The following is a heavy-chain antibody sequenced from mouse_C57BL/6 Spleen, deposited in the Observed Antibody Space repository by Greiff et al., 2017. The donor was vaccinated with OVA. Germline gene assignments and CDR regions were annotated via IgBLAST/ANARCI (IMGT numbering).Heavy chain of an antibody. D-gene: IGHD2-3*01. CDR3: ARWEDGRGAMDY. J-gene: IGHJ4*01. V-gene: IGHV1-81*01. CDR1: GYTFTSYG. CDR2: IYPRSGNT. Sequence: VKVVESGAELARPGASVKLSCTASGYTFTSYGISWVKQRTGQGLEWIGEIYPRSGNTYYNEKCKGKATLTADKSSSTAYMELRSLTSEDSAVYFCARWEDGRGAMDYWGQGTSVTVSS.